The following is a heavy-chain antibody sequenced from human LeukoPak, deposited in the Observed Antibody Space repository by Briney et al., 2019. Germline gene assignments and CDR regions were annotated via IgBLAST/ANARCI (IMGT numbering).Heavy chain of an antibody. J-gene: IGHJ6*02. CDR2: ISWNSGSI. CDR3: AKDRHHGYSSSWYTGMDV. D-gene: IGHD6-13*01. V-gene: IGHV3-9*01. CDR1: GFTFDDYA. Sequence: GGSLRLSCAASGFTFDDYAMHWVRQAPGKGLEWVSGISWNSGSIGYADSAKGRFTISRDNAKNSLYLQMNSLRAEDTALYYCAKDRHHGYSSSWYTGMDVWGQGTTVTVSS.